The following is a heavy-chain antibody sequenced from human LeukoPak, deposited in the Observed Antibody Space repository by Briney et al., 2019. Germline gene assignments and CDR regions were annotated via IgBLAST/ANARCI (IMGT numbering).Heavy chain of an antibody. CDR2: IKQDGSEK. J-gene: IGHJ3*02. CDR3: AKDMSPTGVGAFDI. Sequence: PGRSLRLSCAASGFTFSSYDMRWVRQAPGKGLEWVANIKQDGSEKYYVDSVKGRFTISRDNAKNSLYLQMNSLRAEDMALYYCAKDMSPTGVGAFDIWGQGTMVTVSS. CDR1: GFTFSSYD. D-gene: IGHD3-10*01. V-gene: IGHV3-7*03.